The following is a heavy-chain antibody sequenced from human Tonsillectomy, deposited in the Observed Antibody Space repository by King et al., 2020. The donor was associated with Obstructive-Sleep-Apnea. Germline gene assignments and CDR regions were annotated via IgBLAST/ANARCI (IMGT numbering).Heavy chain of an antibody. D-gene: IGHD1-26*01. CDR2: ISTRGTNI. V-gene: IGHV3-11*01. J-gene: IGHJ4*02. CDR1: GFTFSDYY. CDR3: AREGGYSPSGY. Sequence: VQLVESGGGLVKPGGSLRLSCAASGFTFSDYYMSWNRQAPGKGLEWLSYISTRGTNISYADSVKGRFTISRDNAKNSLFLQMNSLRAEDTAVYYCAREGGYSPSGYWGQGTLVTVSS.